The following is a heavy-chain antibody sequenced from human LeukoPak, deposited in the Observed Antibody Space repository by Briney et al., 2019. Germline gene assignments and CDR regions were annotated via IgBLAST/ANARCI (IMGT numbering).Heavy chain of an antibody. Sequence: GESLKISCKGSGYSFTSYWIGWVRQMPGKGLEWMGIIYPGDSDTRYSPSFQGQVTISADKSISTAYLQWSSLKASDTAMYYCARPVTYYYDSSGYYFDYWGQGTLVTVSS. CDR1: GYSFTSYW. D-gene: IGHD3-22*01. J-gene: IGHJ4*02. V-gene: IGHV5-51*01. CDR2: IYPGDSDT. CDR3: ARPVTYYYDSSGYYFDY.